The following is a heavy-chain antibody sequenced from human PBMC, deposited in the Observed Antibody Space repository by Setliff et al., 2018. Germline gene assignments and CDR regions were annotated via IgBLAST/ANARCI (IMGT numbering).Heavy chain of an antibody. D-gene: IGHD6-6*01. CDR3: ARGRNIAARLLDS. V-gene: IGHV4-34*01. Sequence: PSETLSLTCTVYGGPLSGFSWNWIRQSPGGGLEWIGEITDTGSTNYNPSLKSRVTISIDTSKDQFSLKLISMTAADTAVYYCARGRNIAARLLDSWGQGTLVTVSS. CDR2: ITDTGST. J-gene: IGHJ4*02. CDR1: GGPLSGFS.